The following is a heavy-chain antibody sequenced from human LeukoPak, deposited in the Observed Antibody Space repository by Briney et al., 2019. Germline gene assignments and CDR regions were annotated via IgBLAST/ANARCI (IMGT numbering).Heavy chain of an antibody. V-gene: IGHV1-46*01. D-gene: IGHD6-19*01. CDR2: INPSGGST. Sequence: VASVKVSCKASGYTFTSYYMHWVRQTPGQGLEWMGIINPSGGSTSYAQKFQGRVTMTRDTSTSTVYMELSSLRSEDTAVYYCARMGAVAGTADYWGQGTLVTVSS. J-gene: IGHJ4*02. CDR3: ARMGAVAGTADY. CDR1: GYTFTSYY.